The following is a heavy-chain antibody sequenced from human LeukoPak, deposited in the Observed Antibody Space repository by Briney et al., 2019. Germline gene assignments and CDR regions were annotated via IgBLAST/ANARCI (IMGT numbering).Heavy chain of an antibody. J-gene: IGHJ4*02. D-gene: IGHD1-26*01. CDR2: IGTTGDT. CDR1: GVTFSSYD. V-gene: IGHV3-13*01. CDR3: ARSPVDTIVGATHYFDY. Sequence: GGSLSLSCAASGVTFSSYDMRWVRQAPGKGLEWVSDIGTTGDTNYPGSVKGRFTISRENAKNSLYLQMNSLRAGDTAVYYCARSPVDTIVGATHYFDYWGQGTLVTVSS.